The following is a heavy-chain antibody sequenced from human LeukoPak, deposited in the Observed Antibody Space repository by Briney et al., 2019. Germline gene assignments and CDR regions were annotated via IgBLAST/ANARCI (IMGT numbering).Heavy chain of an antibody. CDR3: ARAHEGGWFDP. J-gene: IGHJ5*02. V-gene: IGHV4-59*01. CDR1: GGSIGSYY. D-gene: IGHD3-16*01. CDR2: IYYSGST. Sequence: PSETLSLTCTVSGGSIGSYYWSWVRQPPGKGLEWIGYIYYSGSTNYNPSLKSRVTISVDTSKNQFSLKLSSVTAADTAVYYCARAHEGGWFDPWGQGTLVTVSS.